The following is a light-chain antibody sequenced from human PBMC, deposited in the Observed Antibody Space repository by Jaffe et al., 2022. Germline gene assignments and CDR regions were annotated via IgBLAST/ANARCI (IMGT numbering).Light chain of an antibody. Sequence: EIVLTQSPGTLSLSPGERATLSCRASQSVSSSYLAWYQQKPGQAPRLLIYGASSRATGIPDRFSGSGSGTDFTLTISRLEPEDFAVYYCQQYGSWITFGGGTKVEIK. CDR3: QQYGSWIT. CDR1: QSVSSSY. CDR2: GAS. V-gene: IGKV3-20*01. J-gene: IGKJ4*01.